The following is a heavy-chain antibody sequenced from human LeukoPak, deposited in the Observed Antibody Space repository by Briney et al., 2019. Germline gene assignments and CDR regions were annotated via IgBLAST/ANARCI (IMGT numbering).Heavy chain of an antibody. V-gene: IGHV4-34*01. CDR1: GGSFSGYY. J-gene: IGHJ4*02. CDR2: INHSGST. CDR3: ARGRGSFDY. D-gene: IGHD3-10*01. Sequence: SETLSLTCAVYGGSFSGYYWSWIRQPPGKGLEWIGEINHSGSTNYNPSLKSRVTISVDTSKNQFSLKLSSVTAADTAVYYCARGRGSFDYWGQGTRVTVSS.